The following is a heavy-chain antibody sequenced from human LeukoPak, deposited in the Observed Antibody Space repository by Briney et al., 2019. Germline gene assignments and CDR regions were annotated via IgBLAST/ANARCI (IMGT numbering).Heavy chain of an antibody. CDR1: GGSFSGYY. CDR3: ARHGNSRGYYDFWRRGAFDI. V-gene: IGHV4-34*01. Sequence: SETLSLTCAVYGGSFSGYYWSWIRQPPGKGLEWIGEINHSGSTNYNPSLKSRVTISVDTSKNQFSLKLSSVTAADTAVYYCARHGNSRGYYDFWRRGAFDIWGQGTMVTVSS. CDR2: INHSGST. J-gene: IGHJ3*02. D-gene: IGHD3-3*01.